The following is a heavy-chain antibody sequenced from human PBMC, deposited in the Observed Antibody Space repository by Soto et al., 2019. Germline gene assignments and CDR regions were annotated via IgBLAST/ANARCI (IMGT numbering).Heavy chain of an antibody. CDR2: VYSGDST. CDR1: GFTVSSTY. Sequence: VGSLRLSCAASGFTVSSTYMNWVRQAPGKGLEWVSVVYSGDSTYYADSVKGRFTISRDNSKNTLYLQMNSLRAEDTAVYYCAREVRCSSSSCLCAFDYWGQGTLVTVSS. D-gene: IGHD2-2*01. J-gene: IGHJ4*02. V-gene: IGHV3-53*01. CDR3: AREVRCSSSSCLCAFDY.